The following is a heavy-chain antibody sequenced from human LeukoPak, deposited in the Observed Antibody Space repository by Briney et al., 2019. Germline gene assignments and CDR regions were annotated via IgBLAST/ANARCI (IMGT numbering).Heavy chain of an antibody. CDR2: IYYSGST. D-gene: IGHD6-19*01. CDR3: ARDHGSGSPGAFDI. J-gene: IGHJ3*02. Sequence: SETLSLTCSVSGGSISSYYWSWIRQPPGKGLEWIGYIYYSGSTNYNPSLKSRVTISVDKSKNQFSLKLNSVTAADTPVYYCARDHGSGSPGAFDIWGQGTMVTVSS. V-gene: IGHV4-59*12. CDR1: GGSISSYY.